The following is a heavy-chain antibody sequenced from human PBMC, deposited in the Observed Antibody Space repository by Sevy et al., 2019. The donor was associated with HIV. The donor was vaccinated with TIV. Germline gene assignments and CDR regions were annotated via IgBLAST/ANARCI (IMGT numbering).Heavy chain of an antibody. V-gene: IGHV3-11*01. CDR2: ISSSGSTI. Sequence: GGSLRLSCAASGFTFSDYYMSWIRQAPGKGLEWVSYISSSGSTIYYADSVKGRFTISRDNAKNSLYLQMNSLRAEDTAVYYCARERCSSTSSIYGMDVWGQGTTVTVSS. D-gene: IGHD2-2*01. CDR1: GFTFSDYY. J-gene: IGHJ6*02. CDR3: ARERCSSTSSIYGMDV.